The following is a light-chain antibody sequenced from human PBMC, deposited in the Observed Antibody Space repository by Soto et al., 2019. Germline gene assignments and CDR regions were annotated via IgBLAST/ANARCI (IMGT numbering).Light chain of an antibody. CDR1: QSISSW. V-gene: IGKV1-5*03. Sequence: DIQMTQSPSTLSASVGDRVTITCRASQSISSWLAWYQQKPGKATKLLIYKASSLESGVPSRFSGSGSGTEFTLTISSLQPDYFATYYCQQYNSSPTFGHGTKVEIK. J-gene: IGKJ1*01. CDR3: QQYNSSPT. CDR2: KAS.